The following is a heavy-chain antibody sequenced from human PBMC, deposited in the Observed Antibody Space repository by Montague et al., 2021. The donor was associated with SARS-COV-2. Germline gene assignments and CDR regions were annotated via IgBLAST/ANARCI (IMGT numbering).Heavy chain of an antibody. D-gene: IGHD2/OR15-2a*01. CDR1: GGSISNGSYP. CDR3: ARGGDDLVYYYWLDP. J-gene: IGHJ5*02. Sequence: TLSLTCTVSGGSISNGSYPWSWIRQPPGKGLEWIGCIFPGGSTYYNPSLQSRVTISIDNSKNQLSLRLTSITAADTAVYYCARGGDDLVYYYWLDPWGQGILVTVSA. V-gene: IGHV4-30-2*01. CDR2: IFPGGST.